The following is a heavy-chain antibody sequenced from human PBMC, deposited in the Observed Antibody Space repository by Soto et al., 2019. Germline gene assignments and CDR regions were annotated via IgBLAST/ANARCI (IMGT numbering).Heavy chain of an antibody. CDR3: ASESPPADY. CDR1: GYTFNSYG. CDR2: ISAYNGNP. J-gene: IGHJ4*02. V-gene: IGHV1-18*01. Sequence: QGQLVQSGAEVKKPGASVKVSCKASGYTFNSYGVSWVRQAPGQGLEWMGWISAYNGNPKYAQKLQGRVTMTTDTSTSTASRELRSLSSDDTAVYCCASESPPADYWGQGTLVTVSS.